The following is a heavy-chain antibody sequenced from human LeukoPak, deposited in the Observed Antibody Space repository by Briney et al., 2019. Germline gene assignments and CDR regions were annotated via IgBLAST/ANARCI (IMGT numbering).Heavy chain of an antibody. CDR1: GYTFTSYG. Sequence: GASVKVSCKASGYTFTSYGISWVRQAPGQGLEWMGWVSAYNGNTNYVHHLQGRVTMTTDTSTTTAYMELRSLRSDDTAIYYCAREAAAGVYFEYWGQGTLVTVSS. CDR2: VSAYNGNT. J-gene: IGHJ4*02. D-gene: IGHD6-13*01. V-gene: IGHV1-18*01. CDR3: AREAAAGVYFEY.